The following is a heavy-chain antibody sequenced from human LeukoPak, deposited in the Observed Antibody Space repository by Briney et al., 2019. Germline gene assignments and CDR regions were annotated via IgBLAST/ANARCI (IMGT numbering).Heavy chain of an antibody. J-gene: IGHJ4*02. Sequence: TGGSLRLSCTVSGLTVSSNSMSWVRQAPGKGLEWVSFIYSDNTHYSDSVKGRFTISRDNSKNTLYLQMNSLRAEGTAVYYCARRAGAYSHPYDYWGQGTLVTVSS. CDR3: ARRAGAYSHPYDY. CDR2: IYSDNT. V-gene: IGHV3-53*01. CDR1: GLTVSSNS. D-gene: IGHD4/OR15-4a*01.